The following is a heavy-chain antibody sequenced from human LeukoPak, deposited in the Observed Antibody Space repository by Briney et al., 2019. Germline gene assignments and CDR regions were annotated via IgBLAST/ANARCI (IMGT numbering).Heavy chain of an antibody. CDR1: GGSISSSSYY. CDR2: IYYSGST. V-gene: IGHV4-39*07. J-gene: IGHJ4*02. Sequence: SETLSLTCTVSGGSISSSSYYWGWIRQPPGKGLEWIGSIYYSGSTYYNPSLKSRVTISVDTSKNQFSLKLSSVTAADMAVYYCAVESRTMIVVVRYYFDYWGQGTLVTVSS. D-gene: IGHD3-22*01. CDR3: AVESRTMIVVVRYYFDY.